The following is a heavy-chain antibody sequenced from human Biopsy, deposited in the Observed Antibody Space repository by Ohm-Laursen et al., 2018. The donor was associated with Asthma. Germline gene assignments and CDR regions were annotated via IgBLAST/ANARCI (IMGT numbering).Heavy chain of an antibody. CDR2: IYSGGTS. Sequence: SLRLSCAAPGFTVSRDHMFWVRQAPGKGPEWVSVIYSGGTSHTADSARGRFTISRDYSKNTLYLQMHSLRAEDTAVYYCARGDSSNWSHYYFDYWGQGTLVTVSS. CDR1: GFTVSRDH. J-gene: IGHJ4*02. CDR3: ARGDSSNWSHYYFDY. V-gene: IGHV3-53*01. D-gene: IGHD3-22*01.